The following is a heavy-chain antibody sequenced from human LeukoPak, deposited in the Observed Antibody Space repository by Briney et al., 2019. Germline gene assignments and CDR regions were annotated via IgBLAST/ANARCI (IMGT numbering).Heavy chain of an antibody. V-gene: IGHV4-61*02. Sequence: PSETLSLTCTVSGGSISSGSYYWSWIRQPAGKGLEWIGRIYTSGSTNYNPSLKSRVTISVDTSKNQFSLKLSSVTAADTAVYYCARPFLAYGDYAFDIWGQGTMVTVSS. CDR3: ARPFLAYGDYAFDI. CDR1: GGSISSGSYY. CDR2: IYTSGST. J-gene: IGHJ3*02. D-gene: IGHD4-17*01.